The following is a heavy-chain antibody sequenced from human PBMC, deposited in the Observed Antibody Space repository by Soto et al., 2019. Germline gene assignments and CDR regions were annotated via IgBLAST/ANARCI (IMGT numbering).Heavy chain of an antibody. Sequence: PSETLSLTCTVSGGSITSGGHYWSWIRQHPGKGLEWIGYIYYSGDTYYNPSLKSRVTISLDTSMNQFSLNLNSVTAADTAVYYCASRVDSDTGGYYSYYFDYWGQGTLVTVSS. CDR1: GGSITSGGHY. CDR3: ASRVDSDTGGYYSYYFDY. D-gene: IGHD3-22*01. J-gene: IGHJ4*02. V-gene: IGHV4-31*03. CDR2: IYYSGDT.